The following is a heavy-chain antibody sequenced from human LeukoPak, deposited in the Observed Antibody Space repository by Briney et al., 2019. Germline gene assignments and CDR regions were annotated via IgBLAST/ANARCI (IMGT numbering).Heavy chain of an antibody. Sequence: GGSLRLSCAASGFTFSSYGMHWVRQAPGKGLEWVAVISYDGSNKLYADSVKGRFTISRDNSKNTLYLQMNSLRAEDTAVYYCARLFSGWGQGTLVTVSS. J-gene: IGHJ4*02. CDR2: ISYDGSNK. CDR1: GFTFSSYG. V-gene: IGHV3-30*03. D-gene: IGHD6-19*01. CDR3: ARLFSG.